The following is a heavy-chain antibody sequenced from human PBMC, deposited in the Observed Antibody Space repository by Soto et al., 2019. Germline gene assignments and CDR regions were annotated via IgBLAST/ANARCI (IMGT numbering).Heavy chain of an antibody. CDR3: ARAGDDCSTTNCYMIDY. V-gene: IGHV1-3*01. CDR2: INAGNGKT. CDR1: GYTFTTYA. Sequence: ASVKVSCKASGYTFTTYAMHWVRQAPGQRLEWMGWINAGNGKTKYSQKFQGRVTITRDTSATTVYMELSSLRSEDTAVYYCARAGDDCSTTNCYMIDYWGQGTRGTVSA. J-gene: IGHJ4*02. D-gene: IGHD2-2*02.